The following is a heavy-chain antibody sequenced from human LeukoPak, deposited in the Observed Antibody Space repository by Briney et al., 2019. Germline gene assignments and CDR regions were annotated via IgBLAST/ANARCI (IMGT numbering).Heavy chain of an antibody. CDR3: ARIHSLYYYDSSGYGAFDI. CDR2: IWNDGSNK. Sequence: GRSLRLSCAASGFTFSSYGMHWVRQAPGKGLEWVAVIWNDGSNKYYADSVKGRFTISRDNSKNTLYLQMNSLRAEDTTVYYCARIHSLYYYDSSGYGAFDIWGQGTMVTVSS. D-gene: IGHD3-22*01. V-gene: IGHV3-33*01. CDR1: GFTFSSYG. J-gene: IGHJ3*02.